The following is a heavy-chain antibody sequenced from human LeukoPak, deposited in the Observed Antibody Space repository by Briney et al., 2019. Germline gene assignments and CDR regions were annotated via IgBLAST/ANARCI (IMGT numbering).Heavy chain of an antibody. J-gene: IGHJ4*02. CDR2: IYYSGST. CDR3: ARITIFGVVIIPFDY. V-gene: IGHV4-39*01. CDR1: GGSISSSSYC. Sequence: PSETLSLTCTVSGGSISSSSYCWGWIRQPPGKGLDWIGSIYYSGSTYYNPSLKSRVTISVDTSKNQFSLKLSSVTAADTAVYYCARITIFGVVIIPFDYWGQGTLVTVSS. D-gene: IGHD3-3*01.